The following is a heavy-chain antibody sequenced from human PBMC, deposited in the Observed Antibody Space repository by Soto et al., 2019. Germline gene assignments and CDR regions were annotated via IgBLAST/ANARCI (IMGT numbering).Heavy chain of an antibody. CDR1: GFTFSSYA. D-gene: IGHD6-19*01. J-gene: IGHJ4*02. CDR3: AILIAVAGRGAGY. Sequence: HPGGSLRLSCAASGFTFSSYAMSWVRQAPGKGLEWVSTIGGSGATTYHADSVKGRFTISRDNSKNTLYLQMNTLRVEDTAIYYCAILIAVAGRGAGYWGQGTLVTVSS. V-gene: IGHV3-23*01. CDR2: IGGSGATT.